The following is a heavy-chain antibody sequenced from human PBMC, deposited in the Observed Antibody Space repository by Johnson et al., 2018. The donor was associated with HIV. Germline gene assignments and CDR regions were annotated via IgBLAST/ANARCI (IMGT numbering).Heavy chain of an antibody. Sequence: VQLVESGVGLVQPGGSLRLSCAVSGFTFSSYAMHWVRQAPGKGLEYVSAISSNGSSTYYANSVKGRFTISRDNSKNTLHLQMGSLRAEDMAVYYCARDVVPTGDGFVIWGQGTMVTVSS. CDR2: ISSNGSST. CDR3: ARDVVPTGDGFVI. CDR1: GFTFSSYA. V-gene: IGHV3-64*01. J-gene: IGHJ3*02. D-gene: IGHD2-21*01.